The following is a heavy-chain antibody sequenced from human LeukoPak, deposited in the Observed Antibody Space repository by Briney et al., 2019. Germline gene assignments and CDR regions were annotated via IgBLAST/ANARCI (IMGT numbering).Heavy chain of an antibody. J-gene: IGHJ4*02. Sequence: EASVKVSCKASGGTFSSYAISWVRQAPGQGLEWMGGIIPIFGTANYAQKFQGRVTITTDESTSTAYMELSSLRSEDTAVYYCARLKAGYSYGYAIYYWGQGTLVTVSS. CDR3: ARLKAGYSYGYAIYY. CDR1: GGTFSSYA. CDR2: IIPIFGTA. V-gene: IGHV1-69*05. D-gene: IGHD5-18*01.